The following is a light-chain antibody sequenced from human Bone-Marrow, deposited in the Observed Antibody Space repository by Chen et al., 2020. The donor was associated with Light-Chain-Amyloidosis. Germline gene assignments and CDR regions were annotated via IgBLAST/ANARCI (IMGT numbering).Light chain of an antibody. CDR1: DLPKEY. J-gene: IGLJ2*01. Sequence: SYELTHPPSASVSPRQTARTTRAGDDLPKEYAYSYQQTPGQAPVLVIHRDTDRPSGISERFSGSSSGTTATLTISGVQAEDEADYHCQSADSSGTYEVIFGGGTKLTVL. V-gene: IGLV3-25*03. CDR2: RDT. CDR3: QSADSSGTYEVI.